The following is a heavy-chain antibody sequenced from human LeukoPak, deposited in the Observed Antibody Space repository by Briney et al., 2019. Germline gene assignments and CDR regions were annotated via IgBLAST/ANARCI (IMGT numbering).Heavy chain of an antibody. J-gene: IGHJ6*03. V-gene: IGHV3-7*01. CDR1: GFTFSSYW. Sequence: GGSLRLSCAASGFTFSSYWMSWVRQAPGKGLEWVANIKQDGSEKYYVDSVKGRFTISRDNAKNSLYLQMDSLRVEDTAVYYCARAYSNYYYYMDVWGRGTTVTVSS. D-gene: IGHD4-11*01. CDR3: ARAYSNYYYYMDV. CDR2: IKQDGSEK.